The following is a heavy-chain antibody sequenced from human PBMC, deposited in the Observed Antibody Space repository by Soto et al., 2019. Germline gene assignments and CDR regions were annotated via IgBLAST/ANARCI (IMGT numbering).Heavy chain of an antibody. CDR2: ISYDGSNK. V-gene: IGHV3-30*18. D-gene: IGHD6-19*01. CDR1: GFTFSSYG. Sequence: GGSLRLSCAASGFTFSSYGMHWVRQAPGKGLEWVAVISYDGSNKYYADSVKGRFTISRDNSKNTLYLQMNSLRAEDTAVYYCAKDPQRAVAGTSTLFDYWGQGTLVTVSS. CDR3: AKDPQRAVAGTSTLFDY. J-gene: IGHJ4*02.